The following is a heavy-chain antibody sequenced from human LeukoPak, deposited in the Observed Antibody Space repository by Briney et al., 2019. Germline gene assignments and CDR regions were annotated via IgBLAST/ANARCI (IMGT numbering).Heavy chain of an antibody. CDR2: IYYSGST. Sequence: PSETLSLTCTVSGGSISSYYWSWIRQPPGKGLEWIGYIYYSGSTNYNPSLKSRVPISVDTSKNQFSLKLSSVTAADTAVYYCARDHGDPPGSLDYWGQGTLVTVSS. CDR1: GGSISSYY. J-gene: IGHJ4*02. CDR3: ARDHGDPPGSLDY. V-gene: IGHV4-59*01. D-gene: IGHD4-17*01.